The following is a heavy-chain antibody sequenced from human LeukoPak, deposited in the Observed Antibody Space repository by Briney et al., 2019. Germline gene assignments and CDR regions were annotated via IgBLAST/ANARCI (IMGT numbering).Heavy chain of an antibody. CDR3: ARVPRPGIAVAVHFDY. D-gene: IGHD6-19*01. Sequence: ASVTVSCKASGYTFTSYAMNWVRQAPGQGLEWMGWINTNTGNPTYAQGFTGRFVFSLDTSVSTAYLQISSLKAEDTAVYYCARVPRPGIAVAVHFDYWGQGTLVTASS. J-gene: IGHJ4*02. V-gene: IGHV7-4-1*02. CDR2: INTNTGNP. CDR1: GYTFTSYA.